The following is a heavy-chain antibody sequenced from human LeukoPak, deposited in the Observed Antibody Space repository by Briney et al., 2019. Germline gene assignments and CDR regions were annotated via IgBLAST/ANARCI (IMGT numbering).Heavy chain of an antibody. CDR1: GYTFTGYY. J-gene: IGHJ5*02. Sequence: ASVKVSCKASGYTFTGYYIHWLRQAPGQGLEWMGWINPSSGGTKYAQKFQGRVTMTRDTSISTAYTQLSSLSSDDTAVYYCARSYYGILTGYYSGDWFDPWGQGALVTVSS. V-gene: IGHV1-2*02. D-gene: IGHD3-9*01. CDR3: ARSYYGILTGYYSGDWFDP. CDR2: INPSSGGT.